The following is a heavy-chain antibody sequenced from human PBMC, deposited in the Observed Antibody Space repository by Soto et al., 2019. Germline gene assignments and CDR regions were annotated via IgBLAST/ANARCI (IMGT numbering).Heavy chain of an antibody. Sequence: QVRLQESGPGLLKPSETLSLTCTVSGGSINTFYWSWVRQPAGKGLEWIGRIFSSGSTSFNPSLESRVAMSVDTSKNHFSLDLSSVTDADMAVYYCAREGSYSAYNFAQGIQLWSFDFWGQGALVTVSS. CDR3: AREGSYSAYNFAQGIQLWSFDF. CDR1: GGSINTFY. J-gene: IGHJ4*02. D-gene: IGHD5-12*01. V-gene: IGHV4-4*07. CDR2: IFSSGST.